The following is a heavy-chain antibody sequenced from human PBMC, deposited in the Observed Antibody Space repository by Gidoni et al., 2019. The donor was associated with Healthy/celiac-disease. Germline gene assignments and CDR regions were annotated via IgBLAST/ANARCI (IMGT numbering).Heavy chain of an antibody. V-gene: IGHV1-69*02. CDR1: GGTFSSST. CDR2: IIPILCIA. J-gene: IGHJ4*02. Sequence: HVQLVQSGADVKKPGSSVKVSCKASGGTFSSSTISWVRQAPGQGLEWMGRIIPILCIANYAKKFQGRVTITADKSTRTAYMEMSRMRAEDTDVYYCARWGIAALEYWGQGTMVTVSS. CDR3: ARWGIAALEY. D-gene: IGHD6-13*01.